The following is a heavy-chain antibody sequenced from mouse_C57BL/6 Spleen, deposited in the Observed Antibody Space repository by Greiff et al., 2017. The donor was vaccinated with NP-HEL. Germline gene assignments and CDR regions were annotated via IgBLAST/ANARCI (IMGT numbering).Heavy chain of an antibody. CDR3: GRAKGKSGRGEYYAMDY. CDR1: GYTFTDYT. D-gene: IGHD1-3*01. Sequence: VQLQQSGPELVKPGASVKMSCKASGYTFTDYTMHWVKQSHGKSLEWIGYINPNNGGTSYNQKFKGKATLTVNKSSSTAYMELRSLTSEDSAVYYCGRAKGKSGRGEYYAMDYWGKGTTVTVSS. V-gene: IGHV1-22*01. J-gene: IGHJ4*01. CDR2: INPNNGGT.